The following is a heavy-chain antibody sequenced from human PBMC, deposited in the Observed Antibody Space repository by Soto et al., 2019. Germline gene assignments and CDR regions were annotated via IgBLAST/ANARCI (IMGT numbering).Heavy chain of an antibody. CDR1: GYTFTSYG. CDR3: ARDLVPYYDSSGYHIYDAFDI. D-gene: IGHD3-22*01. Sequence: GASVKVSCKASGYTFTSYGISWVRQAPGQGLEWMGWISAYNGNTNYAQKLQGRVTMTTDTSTSTAYMELRSLRSDDTAVYYCARDLVPYYDSSGYHIYDAFDIWGQGTMVTVSS. CDR2: ISAYNGNT. J-gene: IGHJ3*02. V-gene: IGHV1-18*01.